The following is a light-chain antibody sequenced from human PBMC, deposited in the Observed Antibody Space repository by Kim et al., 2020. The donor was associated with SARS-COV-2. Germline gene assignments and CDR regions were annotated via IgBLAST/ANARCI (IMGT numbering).Light chain of an antibody. V-gene: IGLV1-40*01. CDR2: GNS. CDR1: GSNIGAGYD. J-gene: IGLJ2*01. CDR3: QSYDSSLSGVV. Sequence: RGTLSGPGCGSNIGAGYDVHWYRQIPGTAPKLLIYGNSNRPSGVPDRFSGSKSGTSASLAITGLQAEDEADYYCQSYDSSLSGVVFGGGTQLTVL.